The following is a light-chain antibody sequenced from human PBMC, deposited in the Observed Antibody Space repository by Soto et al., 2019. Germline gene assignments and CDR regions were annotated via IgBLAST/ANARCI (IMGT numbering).Light chain of an antibody. V-gene: IGKV1-27*01. J-gene: IGKJ3*01. CDR1: QGISNY. CDR3: QKYNSAPP. Sequence: DIQMTQSPSSLSASVGDRVTITCRASQGISNYLARYQQKPGKVPKLLIYAASTLQSGVPSRFSGSGSGTDFTLTISSLQPEDVATYYCQKYNSAPPFGPGTKVDIK. CDR2: AAS.